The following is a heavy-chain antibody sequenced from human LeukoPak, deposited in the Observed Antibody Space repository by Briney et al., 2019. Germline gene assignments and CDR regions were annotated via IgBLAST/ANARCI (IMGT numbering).Heavy chain of an antibody. D-gene: IGHD5-12*01. Sequence: GGSLRLSCTASGVTFSRYWMTWVRQAPGKGLEWVANIKEDGSAKYYVDSMKGRFTISRDNAKNSLYLQINSLRAEDTAVYYCARDSPGYGGYSYWGQGTLVTVSS. CDR3: ARDSPGYGGYSY. CDR2: IKEDGSAK. CDR1: GVTFSRYW. V-gene: IGHV3-7*04. J-gene: IGHJ4*02.